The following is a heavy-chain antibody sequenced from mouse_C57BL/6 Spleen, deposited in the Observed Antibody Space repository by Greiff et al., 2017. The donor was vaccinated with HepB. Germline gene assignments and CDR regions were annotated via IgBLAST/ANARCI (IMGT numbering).Heavy chain of an antibody. V-gene: IGHV10-1*01. J-gene: IGHJ4*01. CDR2: IRSKSNNYAT. CDR1: GFSFNTYA. Sequence: EVQQVESGGGLVQPKGSLKLSCAASGFSFNTYAMNWVRQAPGKGLEWVARIRSKSNNYATYYADSVKDRFTISRDDSESMLYLQMNNLKTEDTAMYYCVRQGYAMDYWGQGTSVTVSS. CDR3: VRQGYAMDY.